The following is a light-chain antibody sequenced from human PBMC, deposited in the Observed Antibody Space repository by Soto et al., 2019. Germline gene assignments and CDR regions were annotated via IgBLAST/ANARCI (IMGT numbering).Light chain of an antibody. CDR2: SND. CDR1: SSNIGAGYD. Sequence: QSVLTQPPSVSGAPGQRVTISCTGSSSNIGAGYDVYWYQQLPGTAPKVLIYSNDQRPSGVPDRFSASKSGTSASLAISGLQPEDEAQYYCAAWEDSLIGLGVVFGGGTKLTVL. CDR3: AAWEDSLIGLGVV. V-gene: IGLV1-40*01. J-gene: IGLJ2*01.